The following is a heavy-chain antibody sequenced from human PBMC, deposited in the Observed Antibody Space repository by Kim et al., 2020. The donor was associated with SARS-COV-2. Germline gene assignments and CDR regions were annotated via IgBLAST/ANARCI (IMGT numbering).Heavy chain of an antibody. CDR2: IAGSAERT. Sequence: GGSLRLSCAASGFTFNTYAMTWVRQAPGKGLEWVSSIAGSAERTYYADSVKGRFFISRDNSRNALYLQMNSLRAEDTAFYYCAKEGGVNTAYFSAMDVWG. CDR1: GFTFNTYA. J-gene: IGHJ6*01. V-gene: IGHV3-23*01. D-gene: IGHD4-17*01. CDR3: AKEGGVNTAYFSAMDV.